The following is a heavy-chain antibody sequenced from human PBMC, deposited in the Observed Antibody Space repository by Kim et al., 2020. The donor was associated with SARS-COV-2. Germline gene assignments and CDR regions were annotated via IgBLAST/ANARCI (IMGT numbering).Heavy chain of an antibody. D-gene: IGHD2-15*01. CDR1: GYTLIELS. J-gene: IGHJ5*02. CDR3: ATDPRYCSGGSCYWSDP. CDR2: FDPEDGET. V-gene: IGHV1-24*01. Sequence: ASVKVSCKVSGYTLIELSMHWVRQAPGKGLEWMGGFDPEDGETIYAQKFQGRVTMTEDTSTDTAYMELSSLRSEDTAVYYCATDPRYCSGGSCYWSDPWGQGTLVTVSS.